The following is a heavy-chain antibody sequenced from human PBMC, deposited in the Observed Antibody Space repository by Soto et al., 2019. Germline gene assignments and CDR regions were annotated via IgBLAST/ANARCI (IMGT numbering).Heavy chain of an antibody. Sequence: QVQLVQSGAEVKKPGSSVKVSCKASGGTFSSYAISWVRQAPGQGLEWMGGIIPIFGTANYAQKFQGRVTITADESTSTAYMELSSLRSEDTAVYYCVRVQDDSSGYYQYYFDYWGQGTLVTVSS. CDR3: VRVQDDSSGYYQYYFDY. J-gene: IGHJ4*02. CDR2: IIPIFGTA. V-gene: IGHV1-69*01. D-gene: IGHD3-22*01. CDR1: GGTFSSYA.